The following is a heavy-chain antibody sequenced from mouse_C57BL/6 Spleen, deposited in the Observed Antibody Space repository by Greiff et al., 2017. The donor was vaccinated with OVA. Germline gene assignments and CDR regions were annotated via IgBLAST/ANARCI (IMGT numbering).Heavy chain of an antibody. CDR3: TRRRAMRLPFDY. V-gene: IGHV1-15*01. CDR1: GYTFTDYE. D-gene: IGHD2-4*01. J-gene: IGHJ2*01. Sequence: QVQLKQSGAELVRPGASVTLSCKASGYTFTDYEMHWVKQTPVHGLEWIGAIDPETGGTAYNQKFKGKAILTADKSSSTAYMELRSLTSEDSAVYYCTRRRAMRLPFDYWGQGTTLTVSS. CDR2: IDPETGGT.